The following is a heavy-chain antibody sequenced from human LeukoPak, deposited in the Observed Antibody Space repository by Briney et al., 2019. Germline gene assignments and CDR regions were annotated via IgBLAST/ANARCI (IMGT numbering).Heavy chain of an antibody. V-gene: IGHV3-21*01. CDR1: GFTFSTSS. J-gene: IGHJ4*02. Sequence: GGSLRLSCAASGFTFSTSSMNWVRQAPGEGLEWVSSITSSSSQKYYTDSLKGRFTISRDNAKNSLYLQMNSLRAEDTAVYYCATLMTFPGGFDLWGQGTLVTVSS. D-gene: IGHD3-16*01. CDR2: ITSSSSQK. CDR3: ATLMTFPGGFDL.